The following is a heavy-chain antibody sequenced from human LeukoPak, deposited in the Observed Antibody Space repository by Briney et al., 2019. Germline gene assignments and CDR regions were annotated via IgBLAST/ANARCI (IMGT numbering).Heavy chain of an antibody. J-gene: IGHJ4*02. D-gene: IGHD3-16*02. V-gene: IGHV3-7*03. Sequence: GGSLRLSCAASGFTFDSYWMNWVRQAPGKGLEWVANIKRDGSEKYYVDSVKGRFTISRDNAKNSLDLQMNSLRVEDTAVYYCARGARVWGSYRSNYFDYWGQGTLVTVSS. CDR2: IKRDGSEK. CDR3: ARGARVWGSYRSNYFDY. CDR1: GFTFDSYW.